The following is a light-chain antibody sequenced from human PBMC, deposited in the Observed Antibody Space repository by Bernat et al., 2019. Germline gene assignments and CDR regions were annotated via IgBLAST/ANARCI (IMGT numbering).Light chain of an antibody. CDR1: QVIGTY. J-gene: IGKJ5*01. Sequence: DIQLTQSPPFLSASVGDRVTITCRASQVIGTYLAWYQQKPGNAPNLLIYGASTLQTGVPSRFSGSGSGTEFTLTISSLRPEDFATYHCQQLNSYPITFGQGTRLEIK. V-gene: IGKV1-9*01. CDR3: QQLNSYPIT. CDR2: GAS.